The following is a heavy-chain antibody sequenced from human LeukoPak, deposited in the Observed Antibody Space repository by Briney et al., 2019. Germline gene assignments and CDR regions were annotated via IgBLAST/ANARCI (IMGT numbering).Heavy chain of an antibody. J-gene: IGHJ3*02. CDR2: IYYSGST. D-gene: IGHD4-11*01. V-gene: IGHV4-59*01. CDR1: GGSISSYY. Sequence: PSETLSLTCTVSGGSISSYYWSWIRQPPGKGLEWIGYIYYSGSTNYNPSLKSRVTISVDTSKNQFSLKLSSVTAADTAVYYCARVHSNADAFDIWGQGTMVTVSS. CDR3: ARVHSNADAFDI.